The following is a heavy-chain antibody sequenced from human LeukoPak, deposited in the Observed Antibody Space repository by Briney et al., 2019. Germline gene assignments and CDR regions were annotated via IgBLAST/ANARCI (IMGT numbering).Heavy chain of an antibody. D-gene: IGHD6-19*01. Sequence: ASVKVSCKASGYTFTGYYMHWVRQAPGQGLEWMGWINPNSGGTNYAQKFQGWVTMTRDTSISTAYMELSRLRSDDTAAYYCARGAIAVAGPPDYWGQGTLVTVSS. J-gene: IGHJ4*02. CDR3: ARGAIAVAGPPDY. CDR2: INPNSGGT. CDR1: GYTFTGYY. V-gene: IGHV1-2*04.